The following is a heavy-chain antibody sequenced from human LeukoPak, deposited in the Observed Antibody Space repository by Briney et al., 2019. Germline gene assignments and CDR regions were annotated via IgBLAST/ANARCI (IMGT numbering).Heavy chain of an antibody. CDR1: GGSISSGSYY. D-gene: IGHD5-12*01. CDR2: IYTSGST. J-gene: IGHJ4*02. CDR3: ARDSGYEEMDY. Sequence: SETLSLTCTVAGGSISSGSYYWSWIRQPAGKGLEWIGRIYTSGSTNYNPSLKSRITISVDTSKKQFSLKLSSVTAADTAVYYCARDSGYEEMDYWGQGTLVTVSS. V-gene: IGHV4-61*02.